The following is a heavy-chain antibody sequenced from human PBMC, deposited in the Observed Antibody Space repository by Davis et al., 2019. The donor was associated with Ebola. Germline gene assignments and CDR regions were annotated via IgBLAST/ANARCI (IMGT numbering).Heavy chain of an antibody. Sequence: SQTPSLTCAVYGGSFSGYYWTWIRQPPGKGLEWIGEINYSGSTNYNPSLKSRVTISVDTSKNQFSLKLSSVTAADTAVYYCARGGGFGGYGMDVWGQGTTVTVSS. CDR2: INYSGST. CDR3: ARGGGFGGYGMDV. D-gene: IGHD3-10*01. V-gene: IGHV4-34*01. CDR1: GGSFSGYY. J-gene: IGHJ6*02.